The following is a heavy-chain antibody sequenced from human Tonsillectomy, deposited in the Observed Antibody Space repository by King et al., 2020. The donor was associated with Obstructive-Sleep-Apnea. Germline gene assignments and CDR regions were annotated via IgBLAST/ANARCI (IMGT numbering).Heavy chain of an antibody. V-gene: IGHV4-39*02. CDR1: GGSISSSSYY. CDR2: MYYSGST. D-gene: IGHD3-10*01. J-gene: IGHJ6*02. Sequence: QVQLQESGPGLVKPLETLSLTCTVFGGSISSSSYYWGWIRQPPGKGLEWIGHMYYSGSTNCNPSLKSRVTTSVDTSKNHFSLKLSSVTAADTAVYYCVRLRPMVRGAPLYYFAMDVWGQGTTVTVSS. CDR3: VRLRPMVRGAPLYYFAMDV.